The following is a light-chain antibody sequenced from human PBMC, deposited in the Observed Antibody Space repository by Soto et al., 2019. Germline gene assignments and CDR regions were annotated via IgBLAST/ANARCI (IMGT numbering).Light chain of an antibody. CDR2: DVS. J-gene: IGLJ2*01. V-gene: IGLV2-14*01. CDR1: SSDVGGYNY. CDR3: SSYTSSSTLFV. Sequence: SALTQPASVSGSPGQSITISCTGTSSDVGGYNYVSWYQQHPGKAPKLMIYDVSNRPSGVSNRFSGSKSGNTASLTISGLQAEDEADYYCSSYTSSSTLFVFGGGTKVTV.